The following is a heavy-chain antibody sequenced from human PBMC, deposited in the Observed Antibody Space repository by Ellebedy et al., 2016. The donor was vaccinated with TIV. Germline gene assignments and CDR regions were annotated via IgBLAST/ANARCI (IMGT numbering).Heavy chain of an antibody. J-gene: IGHJ3*02. V-gene: IGHV3-30-3*01. CDR3: ARAAQSLLWFGESHDAFDI. CDR2: ISYDGSNK. D-gene: IGHD3-10*01. CDR1: GFTFSSYA. Sequence: GGSLRLSXAASGFTFSSYAMHWVRQAPGKGLEWVAVISYDGSNKYYADSVKGRFTISRDNSKNTLYLQMNSLRAEDTAVYYCARAAQSLLWFGESHDAFDIWGQGTMVTVSS.